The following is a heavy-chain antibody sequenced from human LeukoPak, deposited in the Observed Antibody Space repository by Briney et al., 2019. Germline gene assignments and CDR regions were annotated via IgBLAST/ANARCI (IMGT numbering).Heavy chain of an antibody. J-gene: IGHJ5*02. V-gene: IGHV4-34*01. Sequence: PSETLSLTCAVYGGSFSDYYWSWIRQPPGKGLEWIGEINHDGSTNYNPSLKSRVTISVDTSKKQFSLNLSSVTAADTAVYYCATLKIATAGPLYNWFDPWGQGTLVTVSS. CDR3: ATLKIATAGPLYNWFDP. D-gene: IGHD6-13*01. CDR1: GGSFSDYY. CDR2: INHDGST.